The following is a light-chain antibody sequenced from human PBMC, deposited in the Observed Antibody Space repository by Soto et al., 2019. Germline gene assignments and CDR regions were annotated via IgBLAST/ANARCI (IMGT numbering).Light chain of an antibody. CDR1: ALPKQY. V-gene: IGLV3-25*02. Sequence: SYELTQPPSVPVSPGQTARITCSGDALPKQYAYWYQQKPGQAPVLVIYKDSERPSGIPERFSGSSSGTTVTLTISGVQAEDEADYYCQSADSSGTYYVFGTGTKLTVL. CDR2: KDS. CDR3: QSADSSGTYYV. J-gene: IGLJ1*01.